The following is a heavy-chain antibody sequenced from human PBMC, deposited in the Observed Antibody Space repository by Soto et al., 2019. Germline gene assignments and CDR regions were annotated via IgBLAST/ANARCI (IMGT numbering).Heavy chain of an antibody. CDR3: ARHMGLVRGNDAFDI. CDR1: GGSISSSSYY. V-gene: IGHV4-39*01. Sequence: PSETLSLTCTVSGGSISSSSYYWGWIRQPPGKGLEWIGSIYYSGSTYYNPSLKSRVTISVDTSKNQFSLKLSSVTAADTAVYYCARHMGLVRGNDAFDIWGQGTMVTV. CDR2: IYYSGST. J-gene: IGHJ3*02. D-gene: IGHD3-10*01.